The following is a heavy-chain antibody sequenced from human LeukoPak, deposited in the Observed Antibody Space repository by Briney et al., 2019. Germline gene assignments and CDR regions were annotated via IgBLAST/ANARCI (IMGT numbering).Heavy chain of an antibody. D-gene: IGHD4-23*01. CDR2: IYYSGST. CDR1: GGSISSYY. Sequence: SETLSLTCTVSGGSISSYYRSWIRQPPGKGLEWIGYIYYSGSTNYNPSLKSRVTISVDTSKNQFSLKLSSVTAADTAVYYCARAYYGGNSGFLDYWGQGTLVTVSS. J-gene: IGHJ4*02. CDR3: ARAYYGGNSGFLDY. V-gene: IGHV4-59*01.